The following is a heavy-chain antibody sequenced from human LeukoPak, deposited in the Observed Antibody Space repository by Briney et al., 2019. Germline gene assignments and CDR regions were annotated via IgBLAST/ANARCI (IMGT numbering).Heavy chain of an antibody. CDR2: MNPNSGNT. J-gene: IGHJ4*02. CDR3: ARSWIAARWGYGY. CDR1: GYTFTSYD. Sequence: ASVKVSCKASGYTFTSYDINWVRQATGQGLEWMGGMNPNSGNTGYAQKFQGRVTMTRNTSISTAYMELSSLRSEDTAVYYCARSWIAARWGYGYWGQGTLVTVSS. V-gene: IGHV1-8*01. D-gene: IGHD6-6*01.